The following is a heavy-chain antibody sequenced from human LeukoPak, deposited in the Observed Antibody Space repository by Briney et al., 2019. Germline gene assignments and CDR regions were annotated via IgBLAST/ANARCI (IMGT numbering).Heavy chain of an antibody. Sequence: GGSLRLSCAASGFTFSTYSMNWVRQAPGKGLEWVSSMSNSIHYADSVKGRFTISRGNAKNLLYLQMNSLRDDDTAVYYCARETLEAFDFWGQGTMVTVSS. J-gene: IGHJ3*01. CDR1: GFTFSTYS. CDR2: MSNSI. CDR3: ARETLEAFDF. V-gene: IGHV3-21*06. D-gene: IGHD1-1*01.